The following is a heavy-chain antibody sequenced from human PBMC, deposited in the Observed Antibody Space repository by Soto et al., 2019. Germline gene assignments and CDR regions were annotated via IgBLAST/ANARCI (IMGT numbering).Heavy chain of an antibody. CDR1: GLNLSGSA. V-gene: IGHV3-73*02. CDR3: TTERDY. Sequence: EVQLVESGGGLVQIGGSLKFSCATSGLNLSGSAMHWARQASGKGLEWVGRIRSRPHNYATTYAASVEGRFTISRDDSKNTVYLQMNGLKTDDTAMYYCTTERDYWGRGTLVTVSS. CDR2: IRSRPHNYAT. J-gene: IGHJ4*02.